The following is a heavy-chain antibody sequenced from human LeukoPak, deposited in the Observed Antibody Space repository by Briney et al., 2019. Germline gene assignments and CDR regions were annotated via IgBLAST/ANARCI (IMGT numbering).Heavy chain of an antibody. Sequence: GGSLRLSCAASGFTFSDYYMGWIRQAPGKGLEWVSYISSSGSTIYYADSVKGRFTISRDNAKNSLYLQMNSLRAEDTAVYYCARQYCSGGSCYLNAAFDIWGQGTMVTVSS. J-gene: IGHJ3*02. D-gene: IGHD2-15*01. CDR3: ARQYCSGGSCYLNAAFDI. CDR2: ISSSGSTI. V-gene: IGHV3-11*04. CDR1: GFTFSDYY.